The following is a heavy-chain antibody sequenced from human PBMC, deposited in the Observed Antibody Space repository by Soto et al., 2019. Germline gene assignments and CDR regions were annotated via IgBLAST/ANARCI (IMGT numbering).Heavy chain of an antibody. CDR3: ARDFEYCSSTSCYRYYYYGMDV. J-gene: IGHJ6*02. Sequence: SETLSLTCTVSGGSISSYYWSWIRQPAGKGLEWIGRIYTSGSTNYNPSLKSRVTMSVDTSKNQFSLKLSSVTAADTAVYYCARDFEYCSSTSCYRYYYYGMDVWGQGTTVTVSS. CDR2: IYTSGST. CDR1: GGSISSYY. D-gene: IGHD2-2*02. V-gene: IGHV4-4*07.